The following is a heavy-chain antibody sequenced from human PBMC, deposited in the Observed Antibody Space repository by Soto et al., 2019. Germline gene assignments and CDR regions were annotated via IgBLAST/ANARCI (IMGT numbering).Heavy chain of an antibody. J-gene: IGHJ6*02. D-gene: IGHD3-10*01. Sequence: SVKVSCKASGGTFSSYTISWVRQAPGQGLEWMGRIIPILGIANYAQKFQGRVTITADKSTSTAYMELSSLRSEDTAVYYCARPMVRGPYYYYYGMDVWGQGTTVTVSS. CDR3: ARPMVRGPYYYYYGMDV. V-gene: IGHV1-69*02. CDR1: GGTFSSYT. CDR2: IIPILGIA.